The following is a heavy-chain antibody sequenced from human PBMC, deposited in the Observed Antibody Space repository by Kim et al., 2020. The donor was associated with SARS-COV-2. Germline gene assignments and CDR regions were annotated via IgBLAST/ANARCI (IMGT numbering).Heavy chain of an antibody. CDR2: IKSDGSDT. D-gene: IGHD6-13*01. V-gene: IGHV3-74*01. CDR1: GFTFSSYW. J-gene: IGHJ5*02. CDR3: ARGSFQQGFDP. Sequence: GGSLRLSCEASGFTFSSYWMNWVRQGPGKGLVWVSRIKSDGSDTHYADSVKGRFTISRDNAKNTLHLQLNSLGVEDTAIYYWARGSFQQGFDPWGQGTLVAVSA.